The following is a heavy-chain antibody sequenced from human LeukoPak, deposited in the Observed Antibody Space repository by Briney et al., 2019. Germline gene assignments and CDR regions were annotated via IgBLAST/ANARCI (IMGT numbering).Heavy chain of an antibody. CDR2: ISNSGSTV. CDR3: ATSGTYRFDY. D-gene: IGHD1-26*01. V-gene: IGHV3-11*04. CDR1: GFTFSDYY. Sequence: GGSLRLSCAASGFTFSDYYMTWIRQAPGKGLEWLSYISNSGSTVFYADSVKGRFTISRDNAKNSLYLQMNSLKDGDTAVYYCATSGTYRFDYWGQGTLVTVSS. J-gene: IGHJ4*02.